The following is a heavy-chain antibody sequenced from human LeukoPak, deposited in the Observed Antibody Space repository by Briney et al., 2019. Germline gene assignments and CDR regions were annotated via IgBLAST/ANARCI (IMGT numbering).Heavy chain of an antibody. CDR3: ARSSYTSGSSYFDY. D-gene: IGHD3-10*01. CDR1: GFTFSDYY. V-gene: IGHV3-11*03. CDR2: ISSTTSYT. J-gene: IGHJ4*02. Sequence: GGSLRLSCAASGFTFSDYYMSGIRQAPGKGLEWLSYISSTTSYTDYADSVKGRFTISRDNAKNSLYLQMNSLRAEDTAVYYCARSSYTSGSSYFDYWGQGTQVTVSA.